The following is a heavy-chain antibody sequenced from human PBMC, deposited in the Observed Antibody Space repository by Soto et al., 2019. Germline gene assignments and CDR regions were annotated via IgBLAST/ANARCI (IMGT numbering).Heavy chain of an antibody. V-gene: IGHV1-8*01. CDR3: ALTHRRSGEHHY. Sequence: QVQLVQSGAEVKKPGASVKVSCKASGYTFTSYDINWVRQATGQGLEWMGWMNPNSGNTGNAQKIQGRVTMTRTNTISTAYTELSSLRSEDTAGYYSALTHRRSGEHHYWGQGTLVTVSS. CDR1: GYTFTSYD. CDR2: MNPNSGNT. D-gene: IGHD3-10*01. J-gene: IGHJ4*02.